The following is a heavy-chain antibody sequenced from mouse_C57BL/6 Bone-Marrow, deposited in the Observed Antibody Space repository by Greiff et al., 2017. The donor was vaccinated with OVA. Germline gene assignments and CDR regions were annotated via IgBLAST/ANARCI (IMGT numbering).Heavy chain of an antibody. Sequence: QVQLQQPGAELVMPGASVKLSCKASGYTFTSYWMHWVKQRPGQGLEWIGEIDPSDSYTNYNQKFKGKSTLTVDKSSSTAYMQLSSLTSEDSAVYYCARDSDNSFDYWGQGTTLTVSS. J-gene: IGHJ2*01. V-gene: IGHV1-69*01. CDR2: IDPSDSYT. CDR3: ARDSDNSFDY. CDR1: GYTFTSYW.